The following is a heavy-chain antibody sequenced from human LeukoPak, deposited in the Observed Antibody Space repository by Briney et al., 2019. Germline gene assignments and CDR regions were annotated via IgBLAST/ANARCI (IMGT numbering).Heavy chain of an antibody. D-gene: IGHD3-22*01. CDR3: AKAPSSGYYGSFDY. Sequence: ASVKVSCKASGYTFTSYDINWVRQATGQGLEWMGLMNPNSGNTGYAQKFQGRVTMTRNTSISTAYMELSSLRSEDTAVYYCAKAPSSGYYGSFDYWGQGTLVTVSS. J-gene: IGHJ4*02. CDR2: MNPNSGNT. CDR1: GYTFTSYD. V-gene: IGHV1-8*01.